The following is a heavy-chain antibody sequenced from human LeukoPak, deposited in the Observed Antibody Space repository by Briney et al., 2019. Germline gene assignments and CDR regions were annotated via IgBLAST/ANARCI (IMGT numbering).Heavy chain of an antibody. CDR1: GGTLSSYA. Sequence: SVKVSCKASGGTLSSYAISWVRQAPGQGLEWMGGIIPIFGTANYAQMFQGRVTITADKSTGTAYMELSSLRSEDTAVYYCARAGGGVVTPVTLVYWGQGTPVSVSS. CDR2: IIPIFGTA. V-gene: IGHV1-69*06. J-gene: IGHJ4*02. CDR3: ARAGGGVVTPVTLVY. D-gene: IGHD4-23*01.